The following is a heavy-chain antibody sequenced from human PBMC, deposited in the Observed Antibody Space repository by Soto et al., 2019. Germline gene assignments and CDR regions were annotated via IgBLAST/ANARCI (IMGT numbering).Heavy chain of an antibody. V-gene: IGHV3-23*01. CDR2: ISGSGGST. CDR1: GFTFSSYA. CDR3: AKAIKKYQFHYYYMDV. Sequence: PGGSLRLSCAASGFTFSSYAMSWVRQAPGKGLEWVSAISGSGGSTYYADSVKGRFTISRDNSKNTLYLQMNSLRAEDTAVYYCAKAIKKYQFHYYYMDVWGKGTTVTVSS. D-gene: IGHD2-2*01. J-gene: IGHJ6*03.